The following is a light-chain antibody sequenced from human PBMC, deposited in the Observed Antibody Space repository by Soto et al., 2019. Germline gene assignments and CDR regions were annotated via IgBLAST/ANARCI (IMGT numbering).Light chain of an antibody. Sequence: IQVTQSPSSLSSSVRERFTITCGASQGISSYLGWYQQKPGKAPKLLISVAFSLQSGVPSRFSGSRSGPDFTLTISSLQPEDFATYYCPQSYSSPPPFGQGTKVDI. V-gene: IGKV1-39*01. CDR1: QGISSY. J-gene: IGKJ1*01. CDR2: VAF. CDR3: PQSYSSPPP.